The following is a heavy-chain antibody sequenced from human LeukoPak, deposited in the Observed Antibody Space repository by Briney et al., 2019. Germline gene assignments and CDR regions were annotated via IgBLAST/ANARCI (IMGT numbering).Heavy chain of an antibody. CDR1: GFTFDDYG. V-gene: IGHV3-20*04. Sequence: PGGSLRLSCAASGFTFDDYGMSWVRQAPGKGLEWVSGINWDGGSTGYADSVKGRFTISRDNAKNSLYLQMNSLRAEDTALYYCARTLNYDFWSGNNPGGAFDIWGQGTMVTVSS. CDR3: ARTLNYDFWSGNNPGGAFDI. CDR2: INWDGGST. J-gene: IGHJ3*02. D-gene: IGHD3-3*01.